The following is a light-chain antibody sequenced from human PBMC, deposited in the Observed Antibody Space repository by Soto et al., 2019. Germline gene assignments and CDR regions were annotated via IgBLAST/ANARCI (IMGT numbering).Light chain of an antibody. V-gene: IGLV2-14*01. Sequence: QSALTQPASVSGSPGQSITISCTGTSSDVGGYNYVSWYQQHPGKAPKLMIYDVSNRPSGVSNRFSGSKSGNTASLTISGLQAEDEAEYYCSSYRSSSTPVAFGGGTKLTVL. J-gene: IGLJ2*01. CDR3: SSYRSSSTPVA. CDR2: DVS. CDR1: SSDVGGYNY.